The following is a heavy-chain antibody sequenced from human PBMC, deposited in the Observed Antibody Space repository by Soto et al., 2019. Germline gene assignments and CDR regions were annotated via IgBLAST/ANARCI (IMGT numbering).Heavy chain of an antibody. J-gene: IGHJ3*02. CDR1: GYSISNAYY. Sequence: SETLSLTCAVSGYSISNAYYWAWIRQPPGKGLEWIASVYRSGNTYYNPSPKSRVTISVDTSKNHFSLKLISVTATDTAVYYCARGENDAFDIWGQGTMVTVSS. CDR3: ARGENDAFDI. V-gene: IGHV4-38-2*01. CDR2: VYRSGNT. D-gene: IGHD1-26*01.